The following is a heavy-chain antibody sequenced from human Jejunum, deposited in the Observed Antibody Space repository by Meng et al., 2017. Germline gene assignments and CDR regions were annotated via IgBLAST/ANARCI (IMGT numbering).Heavy chain of an antibody. CDR3: ARDQWGTEWFDP. D-gene: IGHD2-8*01. Sequence: ESLKISCTVSGVSIGSYYWSWIRQPAGKGLEWIGRIYTTASINYNPSLRGRVTMSVDTSKNQFSLWLSSVTAADTAMYYCARDQWGTEWFDPWGQGTLVTVSS. V-gene: IGHV4-4*07. J-gene: IGHJ5*02. CDR2: IYTTASI. CDR1: GVSIGSYY.